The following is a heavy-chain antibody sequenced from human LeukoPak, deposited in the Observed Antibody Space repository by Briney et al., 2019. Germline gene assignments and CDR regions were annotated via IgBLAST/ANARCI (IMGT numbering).Heavy chain of an antibody. CDR3: ARAGYSEYQLLWGSAFDI. V-gene: IGHV3-30-3*01. CDR2: ISYDGSNK. Sequence: GRSLRLSCAASGFTFSIYAMHWARQAPGKGLEWVAIISYDGSNKYYADSVKGRFTISRDNSKNTLYLQMNSLRAEDTAVYYCARAGYSEYQLLWGSAFDIWGQGTMVTVSS. J-gene: IGHJ3*02. D-gene: IGHD2-2*01. CDR1: GFTFSIYA.